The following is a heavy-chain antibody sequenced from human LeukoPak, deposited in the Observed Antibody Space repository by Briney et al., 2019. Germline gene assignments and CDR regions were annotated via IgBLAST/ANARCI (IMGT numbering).Heavy chain of an antibody. CDR3: ANPPTVTSFDH. CDR1: GFTFSTYG. CDR2: ISGSGGST. Sequence: PGGTLRLSCAASGFTFSTYGMSWVRQAPGKGLEWVSSISGSGGSTYYADSVKGRFTISRDNSKNTLYLQMNSLRAEDTAVYYCANPPTVTSFDHWGQGTLVTVSS. J-gene: IGHJ4*02. D-gene: IGHD4-11*01. V-gene: IGHV3-23*01.